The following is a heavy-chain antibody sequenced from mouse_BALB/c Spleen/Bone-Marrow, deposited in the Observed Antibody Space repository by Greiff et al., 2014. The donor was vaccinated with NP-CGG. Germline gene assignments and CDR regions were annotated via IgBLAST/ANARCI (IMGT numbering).Heavy chain of an antibody. CDR1: GFTFSYYT. Sequence: EVQGVESGGGLVQPGGSLKLSCAASGFTFSYYTMSWVRQTPEKRLEWVAYISNGGSTTYHPDTVKGRFTISRDNAKNTLYLQMSSLKSGDTAMYYCARDGYDVGGALDYWGQGTSVTVSS. V-gene: IGHV5-12-2*01. CDR2: ISNGGSTT. CDR3: ARDGYDVGGALDY. D-gene: IGHD2-2*01. J-gene: IGHJ4*01.